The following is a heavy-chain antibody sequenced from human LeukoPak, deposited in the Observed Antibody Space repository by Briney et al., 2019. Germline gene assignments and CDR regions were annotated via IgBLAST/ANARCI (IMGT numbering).Heavy chain of an antibody. V-gene: IGHV4-39*07. J-gene: IGHJ5*02. CDR2: IYYSGST. CDR3: ARHYCSSTSCPNWFDP. CDR1: GGSISSSSYY. Sequence: PSETLSLTCTVSGGSISSSSYYWGWIRQPPGKGLEWIGIIYYSGSTYYNPSLKSRVTISVDTSKNQFSLKLSSVTAADTAVYYCARHYCSSTSCPNWFDPWGQGTLVTVSS. D-gene: IGHD2-2*01.